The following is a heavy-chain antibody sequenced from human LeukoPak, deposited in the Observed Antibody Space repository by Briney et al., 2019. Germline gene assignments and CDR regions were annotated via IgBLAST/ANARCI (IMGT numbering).Heavy chain of an antibody. Sequence: TPSETLSLTCAVSGGSISSGGYSWSWIRQPPGKGLEWIGYIYHSGSTYYNPSLKSRVTISVDRSKNQFSLKLSSVTAADTAVYYCARHSSGWLLRPLDYWGQGTLVTVSS. J-gene: IGHJ4*02. V-gene: IGHV4-30-2*01. CDR3: ARHSSGWLLRPLDY. CDR2: IYHSGST. D-gene: IGHD6-19*01. CDR1: GGSISSGGYS.